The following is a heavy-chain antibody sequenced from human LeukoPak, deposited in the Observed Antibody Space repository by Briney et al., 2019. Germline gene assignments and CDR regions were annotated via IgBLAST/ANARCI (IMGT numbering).Heavy chain of an antibody. J-gene: IGHJ4*02. D-gene: IGHD5-12*01. CDR3: ARDYGEGRVATIPLAY. Sequence: ASVKVSCKVSGYTLTELSMHWVRQAPGKGLEWMGGFDPEDGETIYAQKFQGRVTMTEDTSTDTAYMELSSLRSDDTAVYYCARDYGEGRVATIPLAYWGQGTLVTVSS. V-gene: IGHV1-24*01. CDR1: GYTLTELS. CDR2: FDPEDGET.